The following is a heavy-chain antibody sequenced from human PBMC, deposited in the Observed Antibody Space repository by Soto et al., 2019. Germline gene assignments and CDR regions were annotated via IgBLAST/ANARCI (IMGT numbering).Heavy chain of an antibody. V-gene: IGHV3-53*01. D-gene: IGHD3-9*01. CDR1: GFTVSNNY. Sequence: GGSLRLSCAVSGFTVSNNYMSWVRQAPGKGLEGVSVIYSGGYTAYGDSVKGRFTISRDNSKNTLYLQMNSLRADDTAVYYCARPPGYISDWYYFDLWGQGTLVTVS. CDR3: ARPPGYISDWYYFDL. CDR2: IYSGGYT. J-gene: IGHJ4*02.